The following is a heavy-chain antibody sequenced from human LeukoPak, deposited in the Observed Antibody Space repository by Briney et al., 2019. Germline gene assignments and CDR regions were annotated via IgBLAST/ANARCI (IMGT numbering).Heavy chain of an antibody. Sequence: PGGSLRLSCAASGFSFSNYAMNWVRQAPGKGLEWVSSIDGSSSHIYYADSVKGRFTISRDNTKSSLYLQMNSLRAEDMAVYYCAGGYCGGDCYGDWGQGTLVTVSS. D-gene: IGHD2-21*02. V-gene: IGHV3-21*01. CDR1: GFSFSNYA. CDR3: AGGYCGGDCYGD. CDR2: IDGSSSHI. J-gene: IGHJ1*01.